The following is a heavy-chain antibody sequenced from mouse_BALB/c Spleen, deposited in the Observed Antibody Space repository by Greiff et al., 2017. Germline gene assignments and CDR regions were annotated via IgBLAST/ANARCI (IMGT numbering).Heavy chain of an antibody. D-gene: IGHD1-1*01. V-gene: IGHV1-7*01. J-gene: IGHJ3*01. Sequence: QVQLQQSGAELAKPGASVKMSCKASGYTFTSYWMHWVKQRPGQGLEWIGYINPSTGYTEYNQKFKDKATLTADKSSSTAYMQLSSLPSEDSAVYYCARDYYGSSYGGPWFAYWGQGTLVTVSA. CDR2: INPSTGYT. CDR1: GYTFTSYW. CDR3: ARDYYGSSYGGPWFAY.